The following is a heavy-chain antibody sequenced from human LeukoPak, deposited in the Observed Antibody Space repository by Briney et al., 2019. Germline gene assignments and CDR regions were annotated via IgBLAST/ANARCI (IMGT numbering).Heavy chain of an antibody. CDR1: GFSLSTSGVG. D-gene: IGHD2-2*03. Sequence: SGPTLVKPTQTLTLTCTFSGFSLSTSGVGVAWMRQSPGQAPEWLAVTYWNDDQRYSPSLKSRLTITKDISKNQVVLTMTNMDPADTATYHCAHNGLYHWGQGTLVTVSS. CDR3: AHNGLYH. J-gene: IGHJ5*02. CDR2: TYWNDDQ. V-gene: IGHV2-5*01.